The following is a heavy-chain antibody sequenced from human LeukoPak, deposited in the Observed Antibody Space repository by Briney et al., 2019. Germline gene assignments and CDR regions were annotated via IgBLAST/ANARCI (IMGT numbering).Heavy chain of an antibody. CDR3: SNRAGQGSGSSFNWFDH. J-gene: IGHJ5*02. V-gene: IGHV3-30*02. CDR1: GFTFSSYG. D-gene: IGHD3-10*01. Sequence: GGSLRLSCAASGFTFSSYGMHWVGQAPGKGLEWVAFIRYDGSNKYYADSVKGGFTISRDNTKNTLYLQMNSLRAEDTAVYYCSNRAGQGSGSSFNWFDHWGQGTLVTVSS. CDR2: IRYDGSNK.